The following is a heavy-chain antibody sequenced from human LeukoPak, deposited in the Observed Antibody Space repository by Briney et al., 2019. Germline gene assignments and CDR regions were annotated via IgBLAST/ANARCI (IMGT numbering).Heavy chain of an antibody. Sequence: PSGTLSLTCGVSGGSISGTNWWRWVRQPPGQGLEWIGCISYSGSANYNPSLKSRVTISVDTSKNQISLKLSSVTAADTAVYYCARVWLSLGYYFDYWGQGTLVTVSS. CDR1: GGSISGTNW. J-gene: IGHJ4*02. V-gene: IGHV4-4*02. CDR3: ARVWLSLGYYFDY. D-gene: IGHD3-22*01. CDR2: ISYSGSA.